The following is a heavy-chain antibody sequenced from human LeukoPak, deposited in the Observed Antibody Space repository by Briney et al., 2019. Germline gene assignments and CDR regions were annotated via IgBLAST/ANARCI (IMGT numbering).Heavy chain of an antibody. CDR2: IYYSGST. CDR1: GGSVSSGSSY. J-gene: IGHJ4*02. D-gene: IGHD1-26*01. V-gene: IGHV4-61*01. CDR3: ARTDLGRHFDY. Sequence: TSETLSLTCTVSGGSVSSGSSYWSGIRQPPGKGLEWIGYIYYSGSTNYNPSLKSRVTISVDTSKNQFSLTLRSVTAADTAVYYCARTDLGRHFDYWGQGTLVTVSS.